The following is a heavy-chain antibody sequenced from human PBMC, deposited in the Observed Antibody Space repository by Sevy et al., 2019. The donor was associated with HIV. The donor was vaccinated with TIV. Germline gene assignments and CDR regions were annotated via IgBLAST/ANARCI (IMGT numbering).Heavy chain of an antibody. J-gene: IGHJ3*01. V-gene: IGHV3-30*02. Sequence: GGSLRLSCEASGFTFSSYGMHWARQAPGKGLEWVTFIRYDGSTKYYADSVKGRFTISRDNSKNTVFLQMNSLRVEDTAVYYCAKGLGMLQGAPLSDDVWGQGTMVTVSS. CDR2: IRYDGSTK. CDR1: GFTFSSYG. D-gene: IGHD3-10*01. CDR3: AKGLGMLQGAPLSDDV.